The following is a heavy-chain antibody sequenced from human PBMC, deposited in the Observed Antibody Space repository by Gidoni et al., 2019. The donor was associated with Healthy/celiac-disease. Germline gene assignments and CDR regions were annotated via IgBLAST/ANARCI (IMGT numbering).Heavy chain of an antibody. CDR1: GITFSSYL. V-gene: IGHV3-74*01. D-gene: IGHD3-22*01. Sequence: EMQLVESGGGVVQPGGSLRRSCADSGITFSSYLMHWVRQAPGKGLVWVSRINSDGSSTSYADSVKGRFTISRDNAKNTLYLQMNSLRAEDTAVYYCAAYYYDSSGYHYWGQGTLVTVSS. J-gene: IGHJ4*02. CDR2: INSDGSST. CDR3: AAYYYDSSGYHY.